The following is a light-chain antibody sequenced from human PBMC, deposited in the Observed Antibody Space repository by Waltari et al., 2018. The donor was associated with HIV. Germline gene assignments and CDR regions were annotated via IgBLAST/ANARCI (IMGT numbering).Light chain of an antibody. CDR1: SSDLGVYNS. J-gene: IGLJ2*01. CDR3: SFYGGSNILV. Sequence: QSALTQPPSASGSPGQSVTISCTGASSDLGVYNSVSWYQQRPAKAPKAIISEVSKRSPGVPNRFSRSTSRTTASLSVSGLQADDEAEYFCSFYGGSNILVFGGGTKLTVL. CDR2: EVS. V-gene: IGLV2-8*01.